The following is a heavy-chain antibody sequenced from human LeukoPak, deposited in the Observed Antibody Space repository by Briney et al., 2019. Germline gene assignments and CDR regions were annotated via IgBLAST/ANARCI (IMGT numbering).Heavy chain of an antibody. V-gene: IGHV4-59*08. Sequence: PSETLSLTCSVCGGSMGTYYWTWVRHPPGKGLEWIGYIYYRGSTNYTPSPKSRVTISEDTAKNQFSLKSPSVTAADKAVYYCARHGAIPEYWGQGSLVIVSS. J-gene: IGHJ4*02. CDR2: IYYRGST. D-gene: IGHD2-21*01. CDR3: ARHGAIPEY. CDR1: GGSMGTYY.